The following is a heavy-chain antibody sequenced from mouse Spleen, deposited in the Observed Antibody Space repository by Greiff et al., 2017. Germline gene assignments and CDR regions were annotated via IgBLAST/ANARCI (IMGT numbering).Heavy chain of an antibody. Sequence: EVKVVESGGGLVKPGGSLKLSCAASGFAFSSYDMSWVRQTPEKRLEWVAYISSGGGSTYYPDTVKGRFTISRDNAKNTLYLQMSSLKSEDTAMYYCARYGTFYAMDYWGQGTSVTVSS. V-gene: IGHV5-12-1*01. CDR3: ARYGTFYAMDY. CDR2: ISSGGGST. D-gene: IGHD2-10*02. J-gene: IGHJ4*01. CDR1: GFAFSSYD.